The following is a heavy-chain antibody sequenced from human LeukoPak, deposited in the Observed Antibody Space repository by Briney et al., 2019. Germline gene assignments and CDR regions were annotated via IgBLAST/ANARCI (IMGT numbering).Heavy chain of an antibody. CDR3: ARDHRDGYNSRYFDY. CDR1: GVSISSYY. J-gene: IGHJ4*02. V-gene: IGHV4-59*01. CDR2: IYYSGST. D-gene: IGHD5-24*01. Sequence: SETLSLTCTVSGVSISSYYWSWIRQPPGKGLEWIGYIYYSGSTNYNPSLKSRVTISVDTSKNRFSLKLSSVTAADTAVYYCARDHRDGYNSRYFDYWGQGTLVTVSS.